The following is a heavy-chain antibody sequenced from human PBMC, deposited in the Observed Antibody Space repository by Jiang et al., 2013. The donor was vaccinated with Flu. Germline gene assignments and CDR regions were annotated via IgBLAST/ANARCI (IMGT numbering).Heavy chain of an antibody. Sequence: GSGLVKPSETLSLICYVSNGSITSDFHHWAWIRQSPGKGLEWIGAVSYTGTLFYNPSLKSRLTLSVDVSNNLFSLRLSSVTAADTALYYCTRQPRASYYRGFDYWGQGSLVTVSS. V-gene: IGHV4-39*01. CDR2: VSYTGTL. D-gene: IGHD3-10*01. CDR3: TRQPRASYYRGFDY. CDR1: NGSITSDFHH. J-gene: IGHJ4*02.